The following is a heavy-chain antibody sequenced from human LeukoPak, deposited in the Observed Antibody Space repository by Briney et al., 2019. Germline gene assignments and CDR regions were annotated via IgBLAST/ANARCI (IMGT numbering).Heavy chain of an antibody. J-gene: IGHJ5*02. CDR3: AKGPYSSGWSDWFDP. CDR2: ISWNSGNI. V-gene: IGHV3-9*01. CDR1: GFTFDDYA. D-gene: IGHD6-19*01. Sequence: GGSLRLSCAASGFTFDDYAMHWVRQAPGKGLEWVSGISWNSGNIGYADSVKGRFTISRDNAKNSLYLQMNSLRTEDTALYYCAKGPYSSGWSDWFDPWGQGTLVTVSS.